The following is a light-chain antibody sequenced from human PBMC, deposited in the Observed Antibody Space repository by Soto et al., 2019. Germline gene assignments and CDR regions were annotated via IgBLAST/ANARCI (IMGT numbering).Light chain of an antibody. V-gene: IGLV8-61*01. Sequence: QTVVTAESAFTVSTCGTVTLTCGLISGSVSTANNPNWYQQTPGQAPRTLIYSTSTRSSGVPDRFSGSILGNKAALTISGAQADDESDYYCALLMGNGVSVFGTGPKVTVL. CDR2: STS. CDR1: SGSVSTANN. CDR3: ALLMGNGVSV. J-gene: IGLJ1*01.